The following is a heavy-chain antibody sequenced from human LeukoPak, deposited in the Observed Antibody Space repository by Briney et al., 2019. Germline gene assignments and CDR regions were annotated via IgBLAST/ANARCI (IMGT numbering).Heavy chain of an antibody. CDR1: GYTFTGYY. Sequence: ASVKVSCKASGYTFTGYYMHWVRQAPGQGLEWMGWINPNSGGTNYAQKFQGRVTMTRDTSISTAYMELSRMRSDDTAVYYGARSRITMIVGKAFDIWGQGTMVTVSS. J-gene: IGHJ3*02. D-gene: IGHD3-22*01. CDR2: INPNSGGT. V-gene: IGHV1-2*02. CDR3: ARSRITMIVGKAFDI.